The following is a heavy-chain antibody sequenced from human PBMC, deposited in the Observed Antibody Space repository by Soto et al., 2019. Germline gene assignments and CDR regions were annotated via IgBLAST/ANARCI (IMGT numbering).Heavy chain of an antibody. Sequence: QITLKESGPTLVKPTQTLTLTCTFSGFSLSTRGVGVGWIRQPPGKALEWLAIIYWDDDKRYSPSLKSRLTNTKDTPKNQVVLKMTNMDPVETATYYCAHKGGGDRILDYWGQGTLVTVSS. CDR2: IYWDDDK. CDR3: AHKGGGDRILDY. D-gene: IGHD3-16*01. CDR1: GFSLSTRGVG. J-gene: IGHJ4*02. V-gene: IGHV2-5*02.